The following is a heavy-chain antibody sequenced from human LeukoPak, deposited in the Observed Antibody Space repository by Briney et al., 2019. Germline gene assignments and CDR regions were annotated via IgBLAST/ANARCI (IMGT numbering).Heavy chain of an antibody. CDR1: GGSISSYY. D-gene: IGHD6-13*01. V-gene: IGHV4-4*07. Sequence: KPSETLSLTCTVSGGSISSYYWSWIRQPAGKGLKWIGRIYTSGSTNYNPSLKSRVTMSVDTSKNQFSLKLSSVTATDTAVYYCARDTARAAAGRGWFDPWGQGTLVTVSS. CDR2: IYTSGST. CDR3: ARDTARAAAGRGWFDP. J-gene: IGHJ5*02.